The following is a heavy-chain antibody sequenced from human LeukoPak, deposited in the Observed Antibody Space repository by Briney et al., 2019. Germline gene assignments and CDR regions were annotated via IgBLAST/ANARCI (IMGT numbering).Heavy chain of an antibody. V-gene: IGHV1-2*02. Sequence: ASVKVSCKASGYTFTGYYMHWVRQAPGQGLEWMGWINPNSGGTNYAQKFQGRVTMTRDTSISTAYMELSRLRSDDTAVYYCARPTTIDRTRINWFDPWGQGTLVTVSS. CDR3: ARPTTIDRTRINWFDP. CDR2: INPNSGGT. CDR1: GYTFTGYY. J-gene: IGHJ5*02. D-gene: IGHD4-17*01.